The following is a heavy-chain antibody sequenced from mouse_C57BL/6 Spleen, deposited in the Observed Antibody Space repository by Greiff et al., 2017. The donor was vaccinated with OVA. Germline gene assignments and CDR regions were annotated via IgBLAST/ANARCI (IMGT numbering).Heavy chain of an antibody. CDR3: AAYYDYGGDPWFAY. CDR1: GFTIKNTY. J-gene: IGHJ3*01. Sequence: EVQLQQSVAELVRPGASVKLSCTASGFTIKNTYMHWVKQRPEQGLEWIGRIDPANGNTKYAPKFQGKATITADTTSNTAYLQLSSLTSEDTAIYYCAAYYDYGGDPWFAYWGQGTLVTVSA. CDR2: IDPANGNT. V-gene: IGHV14-3*01. D-gene: IGHD2-4*01.